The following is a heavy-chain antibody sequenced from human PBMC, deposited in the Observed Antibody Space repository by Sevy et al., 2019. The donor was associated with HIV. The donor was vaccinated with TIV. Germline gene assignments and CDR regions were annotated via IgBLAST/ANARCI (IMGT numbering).Heavy chain of an antibody. D-gene: IGHD3-22*01. Sequence: ASVKVSCKVSGYTLTQLSMHWVRQAPGKGLEWMASFDPEEGETLYAQKFQGRVTMTEDTSTNIAYMELSSLRSEDTAVYYCATTKHYYDSSGSPFDYWGQGTLVTVSS. J-gene: IGHJ4*02. CDR2: FDPEEGET. CDR3: ATTKHYYDSSGSPFDY. V-gene: IGHV1-24*01. CDR1: GYTLTQLS.